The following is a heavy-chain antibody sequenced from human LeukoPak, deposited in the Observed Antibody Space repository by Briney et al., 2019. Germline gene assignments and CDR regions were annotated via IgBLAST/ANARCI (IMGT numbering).Heavy chain of an antibody. V-gene: IGHV3-21*01. CDR2: ISDSSRHI. J-gene: IGHJ4*02. CDR3: ARAYTNGDYLDY. D-gene: IGHD4-17*01. CDR1: GFTFSRYS. Sequence: GGSLRLSCAASGFTFSRYSVNWVRQAPGKGLEWVSCISDSSRHIYYADSVKGRFTLSRDNAKSSASLQMNSLRVDDTAVYYCARAYTNGDYLDYWGQGTLVTVSS.